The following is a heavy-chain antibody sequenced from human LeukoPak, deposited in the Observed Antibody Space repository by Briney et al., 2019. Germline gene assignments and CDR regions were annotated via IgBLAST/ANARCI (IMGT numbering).Heavy chain of an antibody. CDR2: IRYDGSYK. D-gene: IGHD4-17*01. CDR1: GFTFSSYG. Sequence: GGSLRLSCAASGFTFSSYGMHWVRQAPGKGLEWVAFIRYDGSYKHNADSVKGRFTISRDNSKNTVYLQMNSLRAEDTAVYYCAKQAGSTAYFDYWGQGILVTVSS. CDR3: AKQAGSTAYFDY. V-gene: IGHV3-30*02. J-gene: IGHJ4*02.